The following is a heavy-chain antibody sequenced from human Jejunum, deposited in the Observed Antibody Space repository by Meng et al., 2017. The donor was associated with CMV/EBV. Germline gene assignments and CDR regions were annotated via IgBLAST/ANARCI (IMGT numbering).Heavy chain of an antibody. V-gene: IGHV2-5*02. J-gene: IGHJ4*02. CDR1: GFSRNTREGG. CDR3: AHSYCSRGTCYSFYY. D-gene: IGHD2-15*01. Sequence: SGFSRNTREGGVGWVRQDPGKDLEWLALIYGDDDKRYSPSLQTRLTITKDTSKNQVVLTMINVGPVDTATYYCAHSYCSRGTCYSFYYWGPGTLVTVSS. CDR2: IYGDDDK.